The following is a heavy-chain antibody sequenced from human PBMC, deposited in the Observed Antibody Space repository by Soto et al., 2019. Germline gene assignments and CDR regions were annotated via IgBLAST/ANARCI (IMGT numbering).Heavy chain of an antibody. CDR2: ITTSGSTV. J-gene: IGHJ5*02. CDR1: GFSLSDYY. CDR3: ARNGGTFDP. V-gene: IGHV3-11*01. D-gene: IGHD2-15*01. Sequence: QVQLLESGGGLVKPGGSLRLSCAASGFSLSDYYMTWIRQAPGQGLEWVSYITTSGSTVDYADSVKGRFTISRDDAKNSLYLQMNSLRDEDTAVYYCARNGGTFDPWGRGTLVTVSS.